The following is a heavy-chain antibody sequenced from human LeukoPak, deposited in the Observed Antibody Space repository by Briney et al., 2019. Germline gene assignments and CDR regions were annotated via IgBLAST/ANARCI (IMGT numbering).Heavy chain of an antibody. J-gene: IGHJ4*02. D-gene: IGHD3-16*01. CDR2: ISGSGGST. V-gene: IGHV3-23*01. Sequence: GGSLSLSCAASRLTFSSSAVSWVRQAPGGGREWVSAISGSGGSTFYADSVKGRFTVSRDNSKNTLYLQMNGLRAEDTAVYDCAKMGGGDNDYWGQGSLVTVSS. CDR1: RLTFSSSA. CDR3: AKMGGGDNDY.